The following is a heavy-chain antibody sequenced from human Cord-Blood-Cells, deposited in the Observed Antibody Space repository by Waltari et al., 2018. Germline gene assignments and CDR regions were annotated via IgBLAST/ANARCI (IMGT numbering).Heavy chain of an antibody. D-gene: IGHD6-6*01. CDR2: RNASGVST. J-gene: IGHJ3*02. Sequence: QVQLVQSGAEVKKPGASVKVSCKASGYTFTSYYMHWVRQAPGQGLEWRGIRNASGVSTSYAQEIQGRVTMTRDTSTSTVYMELSSLRSEDTAGYYCARGRSDDAFDIWGQGTMVTVSS. CDR1: GYTFTSYY. CDR3: ARGRSDDAFDI. V-gene: IGHV1-46*01.